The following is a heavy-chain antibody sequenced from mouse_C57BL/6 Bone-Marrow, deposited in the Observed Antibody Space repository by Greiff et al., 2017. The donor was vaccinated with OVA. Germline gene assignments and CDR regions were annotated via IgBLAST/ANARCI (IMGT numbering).Heavy chain of an antibody. CDR2: ISSGGDYI. CDR3: TGLLESMDY. CDR1: GFSFSSYA. V-gene: IGHV5-9-1*02. Sequence: EVNVVESGAGLVKPGGSLTLSCAASGFSFSSYAMSWVRQTPEKGLEWVAYISSGGDYIYYADTVKGRFPISRDNARNTLYLQMSSLKAEVTAMYYCTGLLESMDYWGQGTSVTVSS. D-gene: IGHD2-12*01. J-gene: IGHJ4*01.